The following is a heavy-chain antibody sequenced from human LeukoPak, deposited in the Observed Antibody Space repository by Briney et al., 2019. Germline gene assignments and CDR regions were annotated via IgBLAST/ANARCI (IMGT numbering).Heavy chain of an antibody. D-gene: IGHD3-3*01. CDR2: LSYGGTNK. V-gene: IGHV3-30-3*01. Sequence: GGSLRLSCAASGFTFSSYALSWVRQAPGKGLEWVAVLSYGGTNKYYADSVKGRFTISRDNSKNTMFLQMNSLRAEDTAVYHCARDRSGYANDAFDFWGQGTMVTVSS. CDR1: GFTFSSYA. CDR3: ARDRSGYANDAFDF. J-gene: IGHJ3*01.